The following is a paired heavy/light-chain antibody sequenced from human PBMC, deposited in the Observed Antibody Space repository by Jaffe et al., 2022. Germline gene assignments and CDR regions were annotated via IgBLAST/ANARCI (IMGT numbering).Light chain of an antibody. CDR1: SSDVGSYNL. Sequence: QSALTQPASVSGSPGQSITISCTGTSSDVGSYNLVSWYQQHPGKAPKLMIYEGSKRPSGVSNRFSGSKSGNTASLTISGLQAEDEADYYCCSYAGSSTLRVFGGGTKLTVL. CDR2: EGS. J-gene: IGLJ2*01. CDR3: CSYAGSSTLRV. V-gene: IGLV2-23*01.
Heavy chain of an antibody. CDR3: ARDVAITMVRGVIAYFDY. CDR1: GGSISSGSYY. D-gene: IGHD3-10*01. J-gene: IGHJ4*02. CDR2: IYTSGST. V-gene: IGHV4-61*02. Sequence: QVQLQESGPGLVKPSQTLSLTCTVSGGSISSGSYYWSWIRQPAGKGLEWIGRIYTSGSTNYNPSLKSRVTISVDTSKNQFSLKLSSVTAADTAVYYCARDVAITMVRGVIAYFDYWGQGTLVTVSS.